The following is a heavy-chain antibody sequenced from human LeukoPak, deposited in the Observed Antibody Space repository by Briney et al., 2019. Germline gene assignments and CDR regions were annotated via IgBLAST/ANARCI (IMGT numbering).Heavy chain of an antibody. V-gene: IGHV1-69*05. CDR1: GGTFSSYA. CDR2: IIPIFGTA. J-gene: IGHJ5*02. Sequence: GSSVKVSCKASGGTFSSYAISWVRQAPRQRLEWMGRIIPIFGTANYAQKFQGRVTITTDESTSTAYMELSSLRSEDTAVYYCARDSYGPGGFDPWGQGTLVTVSS. CDR3: ARDSYGPGGFDP. D-gene: IGHD5-18*01.